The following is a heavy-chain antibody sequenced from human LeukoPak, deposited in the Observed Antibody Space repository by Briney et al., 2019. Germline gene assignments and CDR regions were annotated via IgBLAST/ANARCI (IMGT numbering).Heavy chain of an antibody. CDR2: ISGSGSGT. CDR3: AKGITSCLI. D-gene: IGHD2-2*01. V-gene: IGHV3-23*01. Sequence: GGSLRLPCAASGFTFSSYGMHWVRQAPGKGLEWVSAISGSGSGTYYADSVKGRFTLSRDNSKNTLFLQMNSLRAEDTAVYYCAKGITSCLIWGQGAMVTVSS. CDR1: GFTFSSYG. J-gene: IGHJ3*02.